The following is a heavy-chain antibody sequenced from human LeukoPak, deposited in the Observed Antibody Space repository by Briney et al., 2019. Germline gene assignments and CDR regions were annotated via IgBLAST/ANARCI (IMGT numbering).Heavy chain of an antibody. CDR3: ARASLRFLEWSYNWFDP. CDR2: IIPIFGTA. D-gene: IGHD3-3*01. J-gene: IGHJ5*02. V-gene: IGHV1-69*05. CDR1: GYTFTSYY. Sequence: ASVKVSCKASGYTFTSYYMHWVRQAPGQGLEWMGGIIPIFGTANYAQKFQGRVTITTDESTSTAYMELSSLRSEDTAVYYCARASLRFLEWSYNWFDPWGQGTLVTVSS.